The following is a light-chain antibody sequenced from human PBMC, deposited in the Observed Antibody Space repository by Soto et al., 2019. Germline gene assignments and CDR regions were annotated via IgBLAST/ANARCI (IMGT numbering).Light chain of an antibody. V-gene: IGLV2-11*01. J-gene: IGLJ1*01. CDR1: NSDVGGYKY. CDR3: CSYAGSYSYV. Sequence: QSALTQPRSVSGSPGQSVTISCTGTNSDVGGYKYVSRYQQYPGKAPKLMIYDVSKRPSGVPDRFSGSKSVNTASLTISGLQAEDEADYFCCSYAGSYSYVFGTGTKLTVL. CDR2: DVS.